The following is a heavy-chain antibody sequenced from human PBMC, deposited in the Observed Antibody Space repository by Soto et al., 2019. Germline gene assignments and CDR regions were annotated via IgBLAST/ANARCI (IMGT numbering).Heavy chain of an antibody. D-gene: IGHD1-1*01. CDR2: ISAYNGNT. CDR1: GYTFTSYG. J-gene: IGHJ5*02. CDR3: ARSVPHPTSSTAPQFDP. Sequence: QVQLVQSGAEVKKPGASVKVSCKASGYTFTSYGISWVRQAPGQGLEWMGWISAYNGNTNYAQKLQGRVTMTTDTSARTAYMELRSLRSDDTAVYYCARSVPHPTSSTAPQFDPWGQGTLVTVSS. V-gene: IGHV1-18*01.